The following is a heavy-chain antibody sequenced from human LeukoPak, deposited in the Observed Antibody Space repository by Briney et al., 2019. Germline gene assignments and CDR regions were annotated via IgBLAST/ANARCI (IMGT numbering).Heavy chain of an antibody. D-gene: IGHD2-8*01. V-gene: IGHV3-23*01. CDR3: ATELRMVYLDY. Sequence: GGSLRLSCAASGFTFSSYAMSWVRQAPGKGREWVSAISGSGGSTYYGDSVKGRFTIYRENSKTTLYLQMNSLRAEDTAVYYCATELRMVYLDYWGQGTLVTVSS. J-gene: IGHJ4*02. CDR2: ISGSGGST. CDR1: GFTFSSYA.